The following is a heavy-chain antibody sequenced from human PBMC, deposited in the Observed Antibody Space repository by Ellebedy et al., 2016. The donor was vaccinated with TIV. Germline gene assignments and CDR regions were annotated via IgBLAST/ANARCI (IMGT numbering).Heavy chain of an antibody. V-gene: IGHV3-30-3*01. CDR1: GFTFKSYA. CDR3: ARMAYGSGMGGGSLDY. J-gene: IGHJ4*02. CDR2: ITYNGDIK. D-gene: IGHD3-10*01. Sequence: GESLKISXAASGFTFKSYAIHWVRQAPGGGLEWVAVITYNGDIKYYTDSVKGRFTISRDNSKHTLFLQMNSLRAEDTAVYFCARMAYGSGMGGGSLDYWGQGTLVTVSS.